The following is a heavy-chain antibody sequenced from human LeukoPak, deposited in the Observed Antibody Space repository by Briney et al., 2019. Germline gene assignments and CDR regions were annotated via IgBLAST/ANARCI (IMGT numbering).Heavy chain of an antibody. CDR2: IYYSGST. V-gene: IGHV4-59*08. CDR1: GRSISSYF. D-gene: IGHD2-15*01. J-gene: IGHJ4*02. CDR3: ARRGCSAGSCYLGV. Sequence: PSETLSLTCTVSGRSISSYFWSWIRQPPGKALEWIGYIYYSGSTNYNPSLKSRVTISVDTSKNQFSLKLSSVTAADTAVYYCARRGCSAGSCYLGVWGQGILVTVSS.